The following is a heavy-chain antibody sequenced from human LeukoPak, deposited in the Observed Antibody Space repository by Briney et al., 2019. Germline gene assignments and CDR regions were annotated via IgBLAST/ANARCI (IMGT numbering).Heavy chain of an antibody. CDR3: ARVVRGVVTSNWFDP. J-gene: IGHJ5*02. Sequence: PSETLSLTCTVSGDSLNTYYWTWIRQTPGKELEWIGFVASSGTSNYNPSRKSRVSISIDTSKNQFSLALTSVTPADTAVYYCARVVRGVVTSNWFDPWGQGTLVSVSS. D-gene: IGHD2-21*02. CDR1: GDSLNTYY. V-gene: IGHV4-59*01. CDR2: VASSGTS.